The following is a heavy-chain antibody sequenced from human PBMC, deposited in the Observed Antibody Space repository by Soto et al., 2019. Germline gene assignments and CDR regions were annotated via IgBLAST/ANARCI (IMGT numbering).Heavy chain of an antibody. V-gene: IGHV3-23*01. CDR3: AKLQAYSYGPGAYFEY. CDR2: ITGSGGDT. Sequence: GGSLRLSCTTSGFTFNKYAMNWVRQAPGKGLEWVSGITGSGGDTLYADSVKGRFTISRDNSKNTLSLQMNSLRAEDTAVYYCAKLQAYSYGPGAYFEYWGQGTLVTVSS. D-gene: IGHD5-18*01. CDR1: GFTFNKYA. J-gene: IGHJ4*02.